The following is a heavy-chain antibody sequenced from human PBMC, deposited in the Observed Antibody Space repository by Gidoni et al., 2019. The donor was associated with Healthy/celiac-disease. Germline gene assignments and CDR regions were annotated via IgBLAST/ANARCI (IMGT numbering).Heavy chain of an antibody. Sequence: QLQLQESGPGLVKPSETLSLTCTVSGGSISSSSYYWGWIRQPPGKGLEWIGSIYYSGSTYYNPSLKSRVTISVDTSKNQFSLKLSSVTAADTAVYYCARLGFAVVNHGLAYWGQGTLVTVSS. V-gene: IGHV4-39*01. CDR2: IYYSGST. D-gene: IGHD2-15*01. J-gene: IGHJ4*02. CDR1: GGSISSSSYY. CDR3: ARLGFAVVNHGLAY.